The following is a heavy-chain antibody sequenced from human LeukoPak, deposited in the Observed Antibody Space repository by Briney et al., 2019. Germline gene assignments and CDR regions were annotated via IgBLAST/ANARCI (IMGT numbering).Heavy chain of an antibody. CDR3: VRGDRYFES. Sequence: GGSLRLSCATSGFNFRDSRMTWVRQAPGKGLQWVANINRDGTEKHSLDSVEGRFTISRDNAKKSLYLQMSSLRPQDTAVYFCVRGDRYFESWGQGTLVTVSS. CDR2: INRDGTEK. D-gene: IGHD2-21*01. V-gene: IGHV3-7*04. CDR1: GFNFRDSR. J-gene: IGHJ4*02.